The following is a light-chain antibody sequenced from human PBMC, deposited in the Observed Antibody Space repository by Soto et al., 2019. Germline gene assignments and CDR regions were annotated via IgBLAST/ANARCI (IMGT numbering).Light chain of an antibody. J-gene: IGKJ1*01. Sequence: EIVLTQSPATLSSFPGDRVTLSCRASQSVGSNFAWFQQRPGQAPRLLIYGASTRAAGVSARFSGSGSGTEFTLTINSLQSEDSAVYYCQQYNNWRWTFGQGTKVDI. CDR2: GAS. CDR1: QSVGSN. CDR3: QQYNNWRWT. V-gene: IGKV3-15*01.